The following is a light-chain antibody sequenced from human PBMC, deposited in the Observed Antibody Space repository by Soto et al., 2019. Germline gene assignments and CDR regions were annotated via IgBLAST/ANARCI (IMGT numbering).Light chain of an antibody. CDR1: QGIRND. CDR3: QQYNSYPWT. V-gene: IGKV1-6*01. Sequence: AIQMTQSPSSLSASVGDRVTITCRASQGIRNDLGWYQQKPGKGPKPLIYAASSLHSGVPSRFSGSGSGTGFTLTISSLQPGDFATYYCQQYNSYPWTFGQGTKVDIK. J-gene: IGKJ1*01. CDR2: AAS.